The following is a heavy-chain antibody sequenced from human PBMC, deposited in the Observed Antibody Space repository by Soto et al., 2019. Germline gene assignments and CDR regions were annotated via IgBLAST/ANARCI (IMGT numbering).Heavy chain of an antibody. CDR1: XLTFTSSS. V-gene: IGHV3-30-3*01. CDR3: XXXXXXXXXXXXX. CDR2: ISENGDRQ. Sequence: XVQLVQSGGGVVQAGNXLRLSCXASXLTFTSSSFHWVRXXXXXXXEGVAVISENGDRQYSTESVRGRFLISRDSSKNTXYLXXNSLXXXXTXVXXXXXXXXXXXXXXXXXGQGALVTVSS. J-gene: IGHJ4*02.